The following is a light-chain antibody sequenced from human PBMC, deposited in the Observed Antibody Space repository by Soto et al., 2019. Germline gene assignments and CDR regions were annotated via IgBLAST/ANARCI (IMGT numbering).Light chain of an antibody. Sequence: EIVLTQSPATLSLSPGEIASLSFSASQSVSSYLAWYQQKPGQAPRLLIYGASNRATGIPDRFSGSGSGTDFTLTISRLEPEDFAVYYCQQYDTSPYTFGQGTRLEIK. CDR3: QQYDTSPYT. CDR2: GAS. J-gene: IGKJ5*01. CDR1: QSVSSY. V-gene: IGKV3-20*01.